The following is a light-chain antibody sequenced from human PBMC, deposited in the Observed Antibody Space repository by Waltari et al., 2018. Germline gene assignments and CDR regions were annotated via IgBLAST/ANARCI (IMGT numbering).Light chain of an antibody. CDR2: KAS. CDR1: KTISIY. V-gene: IGKV1-5*03. J-gene: IGKJ2*01. Sequence: DIQITQSPSILSASVGHRVTITCRASKTISIYLAWYQQKPGKAPNLLIYKASTLESGVPSRFSGSGSGTEFTLTISSLQPDDFATYYCQQYHSYSPYTFGQGTTLDIK. CDR3: QQYHSYSPYT.